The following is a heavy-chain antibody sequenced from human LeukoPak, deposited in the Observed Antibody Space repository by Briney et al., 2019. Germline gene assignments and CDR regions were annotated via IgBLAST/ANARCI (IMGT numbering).Heavy chain of an antibody. J-gene: IGHJ4*02. D-gene: IGHD5-12*01. Sequence: GRSLRLSCAASGFTFDDYAMHWVRQAPGKGLEWVSGISWNSVSIGYADSVKGRFTISRDNAKNSLYLQMNSLRAEDTAFYYCAINGGGDSGYGNFDYWGQGTLVTVSS. V-gene: IGHV3-9*01. CDR3: AINGGGDSGYGNFDY. CDR1: GFTFDDYA. CDR2: ISWNSVSI.